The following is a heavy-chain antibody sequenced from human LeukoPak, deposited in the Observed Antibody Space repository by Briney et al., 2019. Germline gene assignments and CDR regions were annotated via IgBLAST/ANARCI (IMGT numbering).Heavy chain of an antibody. D-gene: IGHD4-17*01. V-gene: IGHV3-74*01. J-gene: IGHJ4*02. Sequence: PGGSLRLSCAASGLSFTTYWMHWVRQAPGEGLVWVSRINGDGSSTNYADSVKGRFTISRDNAKNTLYLQMNSLRAEDTAVYYCARGGSYYGDLYYWGQGTLVTVSS. CDR3: ARGGSYYGDLYY. CDR1: GLSFTTYW. CDR2: INGDGSST.